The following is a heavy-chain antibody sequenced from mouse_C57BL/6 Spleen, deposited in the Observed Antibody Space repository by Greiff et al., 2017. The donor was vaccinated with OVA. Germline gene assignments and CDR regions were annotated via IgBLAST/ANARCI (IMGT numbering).Heavy chain of an antibody. Sequence: QVQLQQPGTELVKPGASVKLSCKASGYTFTSYWMHWVKQRPGQGLEWIGNINPSNGGTNYNEKFKSKATLTVDKSSSTAYMQLSSLTSEDSAVYYCARFRYDYDGPTDAMDYWGQGTSVTVSS. CDR1: GYTFTSYW. V-gene: IGHV1-53*01. CDR3: ARFRYDYDGPTDAMDY. J-gene: IGHJ4*01. D-gene: IGHD2-4*01. CDR2: INPSNGGT.